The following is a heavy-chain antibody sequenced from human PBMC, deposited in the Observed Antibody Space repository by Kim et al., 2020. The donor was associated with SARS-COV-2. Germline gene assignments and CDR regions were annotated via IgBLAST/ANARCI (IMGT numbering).Heavy chain of an antibody. Sequence: GGSLRLSCAASGFTFDDYAMHWVRQAPGKGLEWVSGISWNSGSIGYADSVKGRFTISRDNAKNSLYLQMNSLRAEDTALYYCAKCGSYNYYGSGSYSYYGMDVWGQGTTVTVSS. CDR3: AKCGSYNYYGSGSYSYYGMDV. CDR1: GFTFDDYA. J-gene: IGHJ6*02. D-gene: IGHD3-10*01. V-gene: IGHV3-9*01. CDR2: ISWNSGSI.